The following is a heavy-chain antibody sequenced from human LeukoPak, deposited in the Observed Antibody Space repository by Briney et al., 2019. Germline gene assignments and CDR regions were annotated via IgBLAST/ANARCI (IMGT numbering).Heavy chain of an antibody. CDR3: ARGAGYNYPYYFDY. Sequence: PGGSLRLSCVASGFTFDKSWMTWVRQAPGKGLEWVSSISSSSSYIYYADSVKGRFTISRDNSKNTLYLQMNSLRAEDTAVYYCARGAGYNYPYYFDYWGQGTLVTVSS. J-gene: IGHJ4*02. V-gene: IGHV3-21*04. D-gene: IGHD5-24*01. CDR2: ISSSSSYI. CDR1: GFTFDKSW.